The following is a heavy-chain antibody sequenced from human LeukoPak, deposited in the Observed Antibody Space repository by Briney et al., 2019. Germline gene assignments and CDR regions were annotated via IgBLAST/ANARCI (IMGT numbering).Heavy chain of an antibody. Sequence: GGSLRLSCAVSGITLSNYGMSWVRQAPGKGLEWVAGISGSGGRTNYVDAVKGRFTISRDNAKNTLFLQMNSLGVEDTAVYFCAKRGVVIRVILVGFHKEAYYFDSWGQGALVTVSS. CDR1: GITLSNYG. CDR2: ISGSGGRT. V-gene: IGHV3-23*01. CDR3: AKRGVVIRVILVGFHKEAYYFDS. J-gene: IGHJ4*02. D-gene: IGHD3-22*01.